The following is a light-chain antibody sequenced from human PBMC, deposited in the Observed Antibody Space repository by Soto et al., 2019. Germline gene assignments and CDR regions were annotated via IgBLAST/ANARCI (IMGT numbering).Light chain of an antibody. CDR2: GAS. Sequence: EIVMTQSPATLSVSPGERATLSCRASQGVSSNLAWYQQKPGQAPRLLIYGASTRATGIPARFSGSGSGTEFTLTISSLQSEDFAVYYCQQYNNWPQITFGPGTKVDIK. CDR3: QQYNNWPQIT. V-gene: IGKV3-15*01. J-gene: IGKJ3*01. CDR1: QGVSSN.